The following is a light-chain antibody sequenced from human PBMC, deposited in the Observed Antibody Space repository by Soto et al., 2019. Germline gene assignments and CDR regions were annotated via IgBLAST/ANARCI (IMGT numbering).Light chain of an antibody. CDR1: SGDIGSYNR. V-gene: IGLV2-14*01. J-gene: IGLJ1*01. CDR2: EVT. Sequence: QSALTQPASVSGSPGQSITISCTGTSGDIGSYNRVSWYQQHPGKAPKHIIYEVTDRPSGVSNRFSGSKSGNTASLTISGLQAEDEAEYYCSSYTNINTRACVFGPGTKLTVL. CDR3: SSYTNINTRACV.